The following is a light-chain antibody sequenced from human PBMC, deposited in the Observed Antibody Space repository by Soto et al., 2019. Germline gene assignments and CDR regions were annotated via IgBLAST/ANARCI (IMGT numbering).Light chain of an antibody. Sequence: EIVLTQSPGTLSLSPGERATLSCRASQSVSSSYLAWYQQKPGQAPRLLIYGASSRATGIPDRFSGSGSGTDFTLTISRLEPEDFAVYYWQQYGSSPQTFGKRTKLEIK. CDR2: GAS. CDR3: QQYGSSPQT. J-gene: IGKJ2*01. CDR1: QSVSSSY. V-gene: IGKV3-20*01.